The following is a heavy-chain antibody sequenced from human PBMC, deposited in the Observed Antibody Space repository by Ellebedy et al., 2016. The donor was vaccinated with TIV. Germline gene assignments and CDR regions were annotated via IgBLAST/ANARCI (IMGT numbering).Heavy chain of an antibody. J-gene: IGHJ6*02. CDR3: ARGGRYCSGGSCKGYYYYGMDV. D-gene: IGHD2-15*01. Sequence: MPSETLSLTCAVYGGSFSGYYWSWIRQPPGKGLEWIGEINHSGRTNYNPYLKSRVTISVDTSKNQLSLKLGSGTAADTGVYYCARGGRYCSGGSCKGYYYYGMDVWGQGTTVTVSS. CDR1: GGSFSGYY. V-gene: IGHV4-34*01. CDR2: INHSGRT.